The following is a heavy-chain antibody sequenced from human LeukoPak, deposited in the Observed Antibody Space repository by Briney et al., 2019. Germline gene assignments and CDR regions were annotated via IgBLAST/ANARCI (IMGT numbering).Heavy chain of an antibody. CDR2: IYYSGST. Sequence: PSETLSLTCTVSGGSITSYYWSWIRQPPGKGLEWIGYIYYSGSTNYNPSLKSRVTISVDTSKNQFSLKLSSVTAADTAVYYCASYFMDAFDYWGQGTLVTVSS. CDR3: ASYFMDAFDY. D-gene: IGHD3-9*01. V-gene: IGHV4-59*01. J-gene: IGHJ4*02. CDR1: GGSITSYY.